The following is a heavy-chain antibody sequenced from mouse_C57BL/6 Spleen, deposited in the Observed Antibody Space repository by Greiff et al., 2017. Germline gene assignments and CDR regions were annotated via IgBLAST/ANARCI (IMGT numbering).Heavy chain of an antibody. J-gene: IGHJ4*01. CDR2: IDPNSGGT. D-gene: IGHD2-4*01. CDR1: GYTFTSYW. V-gene: IGHV1-72*01. CDR3: ARSRGYDYDDYYAMDY. Sequence: QVQLKQPGAELVKPGASVKLSCKASGYTFTSYWMHWVKQRPGRGLEWIGRIDPNSGGTKYNEKFKSKATLTVDKPSSTAYMQLSSLTSEDSAVYYCARSRGYDYDDYYAMDYWGQGTSVTVSS.